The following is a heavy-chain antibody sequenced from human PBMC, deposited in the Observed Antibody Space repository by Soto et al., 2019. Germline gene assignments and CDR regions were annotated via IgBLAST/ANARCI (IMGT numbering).Heavy chain of an antibody. CDR1: GGSISSCCYY. V-gene: IGHV4-31*03. J-gene: IGHJ4*02. CDR3: ARSGYSYGPNPPLY. CDR2: IYYSGST. D-gene: IGHD5-18*01. Sequence: SETLSLTFTVSGGSISSCCYYWSWIRQHPGKGLEWIGYIYYSGSTYYNPSLKSRVTISVDTSKNQFSLKLSSVTAADTAVYYCARSGYSYGPNPPLYWGQGTLVTVSS.